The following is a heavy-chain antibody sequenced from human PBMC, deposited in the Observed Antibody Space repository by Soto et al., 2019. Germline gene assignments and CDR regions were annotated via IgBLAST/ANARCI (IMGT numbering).Heavy chain of an antibody. J-gene: IGHJ4*02. D-gene: IGHD1-7*01. Sequence: GGSLRLSCAASGFTFSSYAMSWVRQAPGKGLEWVSAISGSGGSTYYADSVKGRFTISRDNSKNTLYLQMNSLRAEDTTVYYCAKVLGNNWNYVGFDYWGQGTLVTVSS. CDR3: AKVLGNNWNYVGFDY. CDR1: GFTFSSYA. CDR2: ISGSGGST. V-gene: IGHV3-23*01.